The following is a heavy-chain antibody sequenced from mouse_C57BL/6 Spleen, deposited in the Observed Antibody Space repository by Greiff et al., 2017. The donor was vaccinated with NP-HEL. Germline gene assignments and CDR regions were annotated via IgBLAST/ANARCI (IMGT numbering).Heavy chain of an antibody. D-gene: IGHD1-1*01. V-gene: IGHV1-22*01. CDR1: GYTFTDYN. J-gene: IGHJ4*01. CDR3: ARGNYGAMDY. Sequence: EVKLQQSGPELVKPGASVKMSCKASGYTFTDYNMHWVKQSHGKSLEWIGYINPNNGGTSYNQKFKGKATLTVNKASSTAYMELRRLTSEDSAVYYCARGNYGAMDYWGQGTSVTVSS. CDR2: INPNNGGT.